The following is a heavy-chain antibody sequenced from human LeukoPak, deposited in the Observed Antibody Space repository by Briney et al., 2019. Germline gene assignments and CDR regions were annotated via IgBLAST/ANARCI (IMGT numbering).Heavy chain of an antibody. Sequence: PGGSLRLSCAASGFTFSSYWMHWVRQVPGKGLVWVSRINRDGSSTTYADSVKGRFTISRDNAKNSLYLQMNSLRAEDTAVFYCARDGTYTDYDPDFDIWGQGTLVTVSS. CDR2: INRDGSST. CDR1: GFTFSSYW. CDR3: ARDGTYTDYDPDFDI. V-gene: IGHV3-74*01. J-gene: IGHJ4*02. D-gene: IGHD5-12*01.